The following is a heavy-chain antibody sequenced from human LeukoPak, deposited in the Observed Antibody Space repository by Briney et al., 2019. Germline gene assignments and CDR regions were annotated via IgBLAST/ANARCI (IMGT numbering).Heavy chain of an antibody. Sequence: GASVKVSCKASGGTFSSYAISWVRQAPGQGLEWMGGIIPIFGTANYAQKFQGRVTITADESTSTAYMELSSLRSDDTAVYYCARVEAVGAIFIWGQGTMVTVSS. V-gene: IGHV1-69*13. CDR1: GGTFSSYA. D-gene: IGHD1-26*01. CDR2: IIPIFGTA. J-gene: IGHJ3*02. CDR3: ARVEAVGAIFI.